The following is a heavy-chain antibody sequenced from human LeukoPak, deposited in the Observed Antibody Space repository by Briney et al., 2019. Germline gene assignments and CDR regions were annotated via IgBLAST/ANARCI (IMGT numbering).Heavy chain of an antibody. CDR2: IIPILGIA. J-gene: IGHJ4*02. Sequence: SVKVSCKASGGTFSSYTISWVRQAPGQGLEWMGGIIPILGIANYAQKLQGRVTMTTDTSTSTAYMELRSLRSDDTAVYYCARSRSLPMTGDYWGQGTLVTVST. V-gene: IGHV1-69*10. D-gene: IGHD3-9*01. CDR1: GGTFSSYT. CDR3: ARSRSLPMTGDY.